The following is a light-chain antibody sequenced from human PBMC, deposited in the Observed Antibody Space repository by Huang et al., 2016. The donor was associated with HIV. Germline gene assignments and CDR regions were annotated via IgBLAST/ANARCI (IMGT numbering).Light chain of an antibody. J-gene: IGKJ1*01. Sequence: EIVMTQSPATQSVSPGERVTLSCRASQRVTTNLAWYQQRPGQPPRLLIYGASTRATFIPGRFSGSGSGTDFTLTISSLQSDDFAVYYCQQYNDWPSTWTFGQGTTVEV. CDR1: QRVTTN. CDR3: QQYNDWPSTWT. V-gene: IGKV3D-15*01. CDR2: GAS.